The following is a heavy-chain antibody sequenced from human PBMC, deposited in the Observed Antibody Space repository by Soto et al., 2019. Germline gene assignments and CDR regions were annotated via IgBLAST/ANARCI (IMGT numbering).Heavy chain of an antibody. CDR3: AKPRSPVRHYYFDF. Sequence: PGGSLRLSCVASGITFSNYAMHWVRQAPGKGPEWVALISFDGSDEDYTDSVKGRFTISRDNSKNSLYLYMNGLTTEDSAVYYCAKPRSPVRHYYFDFWGQGTLVTVSS. V-gene: IGHV3-30-3*02. CDR1: GITFSNYA. CDR2: ISFDGSDE. J-gene: IGHJ4*02.